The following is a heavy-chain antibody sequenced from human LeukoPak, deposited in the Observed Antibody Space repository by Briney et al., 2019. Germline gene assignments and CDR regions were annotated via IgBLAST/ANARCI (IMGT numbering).Heavy chain of an antibody. J-gene: IGHJ4*02. V-gene: IGHV1-24*01. CDR3: ATDGSGDYLNH. CDR2: FNPEDGES. D-gene: IGHD4-17*01. Sequence: EASVTVSCKVSGYIFTELSMHWVRQAPGKGLEWMGGFNPEDGESFYAQKFQGRVTLTEDTSADTAYMELSSLTFEDTAVYYCATDGSGDYLNHWGQGTLVTVSS. CDR1: GYIFTELS.